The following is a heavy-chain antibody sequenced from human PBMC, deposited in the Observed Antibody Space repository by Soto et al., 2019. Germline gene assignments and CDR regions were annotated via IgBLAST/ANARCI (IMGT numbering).Heavy chain of an antibody. CDR3: ARLLVSWGEPHYFDS. V-gene: IGHV5-51*01. J-gene: IGHJ4*02. CDR1: GYTFSTNW. CDR2: IYTDDSEH. Sequence: GESLKISCQASGYTFSTNWIGWVRPMPGKGLEWMGIIYTDDSEHTHRTSFHAQLTIPATRSFNTAYPQWASLKAPDTAIYYFARLLVSWGEPHYFDSRGQGITGTVSS. D-gene: IGHD3-16*01.